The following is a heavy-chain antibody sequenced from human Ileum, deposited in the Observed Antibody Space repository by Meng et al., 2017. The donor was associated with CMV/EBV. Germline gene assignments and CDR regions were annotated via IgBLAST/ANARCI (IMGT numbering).Heavy chain of an antibody. D-gene: IGHD1-20*01. J-gene: IGHJ4*02. V-gene: IGHV3-21*01. Sequence: GESLKISCAASGLTFSDYGMNWVRQAPGKGLEWVSSIDGSSGYRYYADSVKGRFTISRDNAKNSLYLQMNSLRVEDTAVYYCARDVIGTTGGAFDYWGQGTRVTVSS. CDR1: GLTFSDYG. CDR3: ARDVIGTTGGAFDY. CDR2: IDGSSGYR.